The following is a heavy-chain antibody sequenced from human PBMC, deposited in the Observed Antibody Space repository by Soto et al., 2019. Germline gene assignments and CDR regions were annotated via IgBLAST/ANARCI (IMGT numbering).Heavy chain of an antibody. V-gene: IGHV4-59*01. J-gene: IGHJ3*02. CDR2: IYYSGST. D-gene: IGHD3-3*01. Sequence: QVQLQESGPGLVKPSETLSLTCSVSGGSISGYYWSGIRQSPAKGLEWIGYIYYSGSTNYNPSLKSRVTISVDTSKNQFSLKLRSVTAADTAVYYCAKYDFLSGSHDAFNIWGQGTKVTVSS. CDR3: AKYDFLSGSHDAFNI. CDR1: GGSISGYY.